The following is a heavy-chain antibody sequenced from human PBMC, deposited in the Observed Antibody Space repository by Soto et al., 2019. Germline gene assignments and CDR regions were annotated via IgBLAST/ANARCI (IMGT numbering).Heavy chain of an antibody. CDR1: GFSPRDSKVS. V-gene: IGHV2-26*01. J-gene: IGHJ4*02. CDR3: AHVRQWDGAHSYDY. Sequence: QVTLKESGPVLVKPTETLTLTCAVSGFSPRDSKVSVSWIRQPPGKALEWLAHVFWNGEKSYSTSLERRLTISNDPSKGQVVLTMTNMDPVDTATYFCAHVRQWDGAHSYDYWGRGTLVTVSS. CDR2: VFWNGEK. D-gene: IGHD1-26*01.